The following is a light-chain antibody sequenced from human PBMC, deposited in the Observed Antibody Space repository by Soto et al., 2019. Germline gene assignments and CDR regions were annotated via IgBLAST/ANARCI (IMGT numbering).Light chain of an antibody. J-gene: IGKJ2*01. Sequence: EIVMTQSPATLSVSPGERATLSCRASQSVSSNLAWYQQKPGQAPRLLIYGASTRATGIPARFSGSGSGTEFTLTISSLQSGDFAVYYCQQCNNWPLYTFGQGTKLEIK. CDR1: QSVSSN. CDR3: QQCNNWPLYT. CDR2: GAS. V-gene: IGKV3-15*01.